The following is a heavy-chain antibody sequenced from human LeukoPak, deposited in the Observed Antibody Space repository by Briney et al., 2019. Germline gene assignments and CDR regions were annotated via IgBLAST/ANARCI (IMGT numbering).Heavy chain of an antibody. CDR3: AKMVAVGDWFDP. CDR1: GFTFSSYA. CDR2: ISGSGGST. Sequence: GRSLRLSCAASGFTFSSYAMSWVRQAPGKGLEWVSAISGSGGSTYYADSVKGRFTISRDNSKNTLYLQMNSLRAEDTAVYYCAKMVAVGDWFDPWGQGTLVTVSS. D-gene: IGHD3-10*01. V-gene: IGHV3-23*01. J-gene: IGHJ5*02.